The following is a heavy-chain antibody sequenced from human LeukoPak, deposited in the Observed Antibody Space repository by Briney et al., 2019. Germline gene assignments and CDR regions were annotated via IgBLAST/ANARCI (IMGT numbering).Heavy chain of an antibody. V-gene: IGHV4-34*01. CDR3: ARGRSLVGYYYDSSGYYYPPRWDAAFDI. CDR1: CGSFSGYH. Sequence: SETPYHTCAVYCGSFSGYHWSWIRQPPGKGLEWIGEINHSGSTNYNPSLMSRVTISLEPSKNQLSLKLRSVPAADTAVSYCARGRSLVGYYYDSSGYYYPPRWDAAFDIWGQGTMVTVSS. D-gene: IGHD3-22*01. J-gene: IGHJ3*02. CDR2: INHSGST.